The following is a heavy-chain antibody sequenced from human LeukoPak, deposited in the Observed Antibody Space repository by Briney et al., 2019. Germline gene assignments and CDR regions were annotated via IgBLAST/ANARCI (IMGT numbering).Heavy chain of an antibody. CDR2: INANSRGT. V-gene: IGHV1-2*02. Sequence: ASVKVSCKASGYTFTGYYMHWVRQAPGQGLEWMGSINANSRGTNYAQKFQDRVTMTRDTSISAAYMELSRLRSDDTAVYYCARDLGYRGGWFDPWGQGTLVTVSS. CDR1: GYTFTGYY. J-gene: IGHJ5*02. CDR3: ARDLGYRGGWFDP. D-gene: IGHD1-26*01.